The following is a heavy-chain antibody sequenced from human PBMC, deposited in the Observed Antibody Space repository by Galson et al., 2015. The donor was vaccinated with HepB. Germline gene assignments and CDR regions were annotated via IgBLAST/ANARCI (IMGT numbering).Heavy chain of an antibody. Sequence: SCKASGYSFTSFGINWVRQAPGQGLEWMGWISGHNGHTNYAKNLQGRVTMPIDTSTTTAYMDLRSLRSDDTAVYYCVRGVLLGFGTLSSLGQPDYWGQGTPVTVSS. CDR1: GYSFTSFG. CDR3: VRGVLLGFGTLSSLGQPDY. V-gene: IGHV1-18*01. D-gene: IGHD3-10*01. CDR2: ISGHNGHT. J-gene: IGHJ4*02.